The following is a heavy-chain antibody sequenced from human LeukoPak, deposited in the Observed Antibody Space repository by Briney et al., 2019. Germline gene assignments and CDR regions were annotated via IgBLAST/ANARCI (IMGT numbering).Heavy chain of an antibody. CDR3: ATCLELGMCRSTTS. CDR2: NHRSGST. D-gene: IGHD2-2*01. J-gene: IGHJ4*02. V-gene: IGHV4-61*02. Sequence: PSQTLSLTCTVSGGFISRGSYYWSWIRQPAGKGLELIVRNHRSGSTNYNPSLRSRVTKSVDKSNNQFALKLSDVTAPDTAVYYCATCLELGMCRSTTSWGQGTLVTVSS. CDR1: GGFISRGSYY.